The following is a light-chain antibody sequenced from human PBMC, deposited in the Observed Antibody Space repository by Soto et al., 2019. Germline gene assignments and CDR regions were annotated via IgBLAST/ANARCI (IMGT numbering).Light chain of an antibody. CDR2: DAS. J-gene: IGKJ5*01. Sequence: DIQMTQSPSSLSASVGDRVTITCQASQDIRNFLNWYQQKPGKAPKLLISDASSLEAGVPQRFSGSGFGTDFTLAISSLQAEDFAIYYCQQRSNWITFGQGTRLEI. CDR3: QQRSNWIT. CDR1: QDIRNF. V-gene: IGKV1-33*01.